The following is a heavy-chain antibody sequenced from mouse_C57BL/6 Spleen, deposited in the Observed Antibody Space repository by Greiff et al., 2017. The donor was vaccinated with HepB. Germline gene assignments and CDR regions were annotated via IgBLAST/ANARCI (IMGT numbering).Heavy chain of an antibody. CDR1: GYTFTSYG. CDR3: ARVTTVVERYFDV. Sequence: VQLQQSGAELARPGASVKLSCKASGYTFTSYGISWVKQRTGQGLEWIGEIYPRSGNTYYNEKFKGKATLTADKSSSTAYMELRSLTSEDSAVYFCARVTTVVERYFDVWGTGTTVTVSS. J-gene: IGHJ1*03. V-gene: IGHV1-81*01. D-gene: IGHD1-1*01. CDR2: IYPRSGNT.